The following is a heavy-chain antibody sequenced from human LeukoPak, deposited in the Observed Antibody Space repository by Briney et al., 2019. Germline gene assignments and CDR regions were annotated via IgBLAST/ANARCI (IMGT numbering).Heavy chain of an antibody. Sequence: SVKVSCKASGGTFSSYVITWVRQAPGQGLEWMGRIIPIFGTSNYAQKFQGRVTITTDESTSTVYMELSSLRSEDTAMYYCARHKTEGDYEPGGAFDIWGQGTMVTVSS. V-gene: IGHV1-69*05. J-gene: IGHJ3*02. D-gene: IGHD4-17*01. CDR3: ARHKTEGDYEPGGAFDI. CDR1: GGTFSSYV. CDR2: IIPIFGTS.